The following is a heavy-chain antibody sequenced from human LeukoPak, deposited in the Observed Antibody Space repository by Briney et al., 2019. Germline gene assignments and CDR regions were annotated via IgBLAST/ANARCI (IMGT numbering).Heavy chain of an antibody. V-gene: IGHV3-30*18. CDR3: AKFAEQLVFDY. CDR1: GFTFSSYG. CDR2: ISYDGSNK. D-gene: IGHD6-13*01. Sequence: PGGSLRLSCAASGFTFSSYGMHWVRQAPGKGLEWVAVISYDGSNKYYADSVKGRFTISRDNSKNTLYLQMNSLRAEDTAVYYCAKFAEQLVFDYWGQGTLVTVSS. J-gene: IGHJ4*02.